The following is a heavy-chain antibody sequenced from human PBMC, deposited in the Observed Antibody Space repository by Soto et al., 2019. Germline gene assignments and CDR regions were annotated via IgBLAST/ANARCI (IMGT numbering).Heavy chain of an antibody. J-gene: IGHJ6*02. CDR2: ISAYNGNT. Sequence: ASVKVSCKASGYTFTSYGISWVRQAPGQGLEWMGWISAYNGNTNYAQKLQGRVTMTTDTSTSTAYMELRSLRSDDTAVYYCAREGIVATTGVDYYYYYGMDIWGQGTTVIVSS. V-gene: IGHV1-18*01. D-gene: IGHD5-12*01. CDR3: AREGIVATTGVDYYYYYGMDI. CDR1: GYTFTSYG.